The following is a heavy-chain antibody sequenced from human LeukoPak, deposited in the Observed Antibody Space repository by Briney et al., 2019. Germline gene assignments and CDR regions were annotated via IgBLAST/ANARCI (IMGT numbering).Heavy chain of an antibody. J-gene: IGHJ4*02. CDR1: GGSFSGHY. CDR3: ARVIEGYYDSSAQYGGYFDY. Sequence: SETLSPTCAVYGGSFSGHYWSWIHQPPGKGLEWIGEINHSGSTDYNPSLKSRVTISVDTSKNQFSLQVGSVTAADTAVYYCARVIEGYYDSSAQYGGYFDYWGQGTLVTVSS. V-gene: IGHV4-34*01. CDR2: INHSGST. D-gene: IGHD3-22*01.